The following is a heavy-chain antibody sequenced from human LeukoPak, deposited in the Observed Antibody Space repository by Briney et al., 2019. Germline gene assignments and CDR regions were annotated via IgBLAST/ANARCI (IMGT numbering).Heavy chain of an antibody. CDR3: ARGVKGPGYCSSTSCLEGFDY. Sequence: SETLSLTCAVYGGSFSGYYWSWIRQPPGKGLEWIGEINHSGSTNYNPSLKSRVTISVDTSKSQFSLKLSSVTAADTAVYYCARGVKGPGYCSSTSCLEGFDYWGQGTLVTVSS. D-gene: IGHD2-2*01. J-gene: IGHJ4*02. CDR1: GGSFSGYY. V-gene: IGHV4-34*01. CDR2: INHSGST.